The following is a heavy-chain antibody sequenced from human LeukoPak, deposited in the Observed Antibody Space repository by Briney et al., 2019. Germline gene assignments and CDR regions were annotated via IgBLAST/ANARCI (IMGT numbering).Heavy chain of an antibody. J-gene: IGHJ3*02. V-gene: IGHV3-9*01. CDR2: ISWNSGSI. D-gene: IGHD3-22*01. Sequence: GGSLRLSCAASGFTFDDYAMHWVRQAPGKGLEWVSGISWNSGSIGYADSVKGRFTISRDNAKNSLYLQMNSLRAEDTALYYCAKDNYYDSTGNDAFDIWGQGTMVTVST. CDR1: GFTFDDYA. CDR3: AKDNYYDSTGNDAFDI.